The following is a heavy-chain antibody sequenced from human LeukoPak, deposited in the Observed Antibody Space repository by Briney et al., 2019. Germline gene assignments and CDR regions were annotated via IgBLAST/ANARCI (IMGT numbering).Heavy chain of an antibody. CDR3: ARDNGVAGTLLSRTTMRLWGQFDY. V-gene: IGHV1-2*02. Sequence: GASVKVSCKASGYTFTGYYMHWVRQAPGQGLEWMGWINPNSGGTNYAQKFQGRVTMTRDTSISTAYMELSRLRSDDTAVYYCARDNGVAGTLLSRTTMRLWGQFDYWGQGTLVTVSS. D-gene: IGHD6-19*01. CDR1: GYTFTGYY. CDR2: INPNSGGT. J-gene: IGHJ4*02.